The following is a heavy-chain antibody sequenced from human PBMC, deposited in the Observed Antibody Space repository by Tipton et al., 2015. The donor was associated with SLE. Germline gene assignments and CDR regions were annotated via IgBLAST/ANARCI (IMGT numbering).Heavy chain of an antibody. CDR3: IAAAGLLFDY. J-gene: IGHJ4*02. V-gene: IGHV4-61*09. CDR1: GGSISSGSYP. Sequence: TLSLTCTVSGGSISSGSYPWSWIRKPAGKGLEWIGYIYASGSTHYNPSLKSRVTMSVDTSKNQFSLKLSSVTAADTAVYYCIAAAGLLFDYWGQGTLVTVSS. D-gene: IGHD6-13*01. CDR2: IYASGST.